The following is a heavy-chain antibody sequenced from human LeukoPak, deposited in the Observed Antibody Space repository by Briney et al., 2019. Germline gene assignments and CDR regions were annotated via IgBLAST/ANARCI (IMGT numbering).Heavy chain of an antibody. Sequence: SVKVSCKASGGTFSSYAISWVRQAPGQGLEWMGRIIPIFGTANYAQKFQGRVTITTDESTSTAYMELSSLRSEDTAVYYCARTPPPFDSSSSAAPDYWGQGTLVTVSS. D-gene: IGHD6-13*01. J-gene: IGHJ4*02. V-gene: IGHV1-69*05. CDR1: GGTFSSYA. CDR3: ARTPPPFDSSSSAAPDY. CDR2: IIPIFGTA.